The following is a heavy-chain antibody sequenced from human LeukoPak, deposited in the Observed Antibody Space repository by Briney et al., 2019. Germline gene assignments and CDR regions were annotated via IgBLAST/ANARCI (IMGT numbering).Heavy chain of an antibody. Sequence: QPGGSLRLSCVASGFTFSSYEMNWLRQSPGKGLEWVSFISGSGTIMYYADSVKGRFTISRDNAKNSLYLQMNSLRAEDTAVYYCARSVQWLPYWGQGTLVTVSS. CDR1: GFTFSSYE. D-gene: IGHD6-19*01. CDR3: ARSVQWLPY. CDR2: ISGSGTIM. J-gene: IGHJ4*02. V-gene: IGHV3-48*03.